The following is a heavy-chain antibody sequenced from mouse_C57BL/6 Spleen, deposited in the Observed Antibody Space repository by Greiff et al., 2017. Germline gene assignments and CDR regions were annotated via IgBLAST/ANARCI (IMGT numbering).Heavy chain of an antibody. CDR2: IWSGGST. CDR3: APLGRGFAY. J-gene: IGHJ3*01. Sequence: VQLRQSGPGLVQPSQSLSITCTVSGFSLTSYGVHWVRQSPGKGLEWLGVIWSGGSTDYNAAFISRLSISKDNSKSQVFFKMNSLQADDTAIYYCAPLGRGFAYWGQGTLVTVSA. D-gene: IGHD4-1*01. CDR1: GFSLTSYG. V-gene: IGHV2-2*01.